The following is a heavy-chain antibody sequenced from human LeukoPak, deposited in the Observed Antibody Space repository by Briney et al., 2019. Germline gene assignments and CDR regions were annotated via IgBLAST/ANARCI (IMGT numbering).Heavy chain of an antibody. V-gene: IGHV3-30*02. CDR1: GFTFSSYG. D-gene: IGHD6-13*01. CDR2: IRYDGSNK. CDR3: AKDPYSSSWQWGGYFDY. J-gene: IGHJ4*02. Sequence: GGSLRLSCAASGFTFSSYGMHWVRQAPGKGLEWVAFIRYDGSNKYYADSVKGRFTISRDNSKNTLYLQMNSLRAEDTAVYYCAKDPYSSSWQWGGYFDYWGQGTLVTVSS.